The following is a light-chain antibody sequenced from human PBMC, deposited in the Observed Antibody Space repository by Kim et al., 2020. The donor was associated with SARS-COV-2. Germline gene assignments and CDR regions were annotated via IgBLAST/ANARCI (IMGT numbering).Light chain of an antibody. J-gene: IGLJ3*02. CDR3: QTWGTGIRV. V-gene: IGLV4-69*01. CDR2: LNSDGSH. Sequence: SVKLTCTLSRGHSSYAIACHQQQPEKGPRYLMKLNSDGSHSKGDGIPARFSGSSSGAERYLTISSLQSEDEADYYCQTWGTGIRVFGGGTQLTVL. CDR1: RGHSSYA.